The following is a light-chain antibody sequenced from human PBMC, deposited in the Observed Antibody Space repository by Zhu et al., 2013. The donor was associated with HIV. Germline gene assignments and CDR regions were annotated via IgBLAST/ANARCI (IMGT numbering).Light chain of an antibody. CDR2: GAS. V-gene: IGKV3-15*01. CDR1: QSVANS. CDR3: QQYAGAPFT. J-gene: IGKJ3*01. Sequence: EIVLTQSPVTLSLSPGERATLSCRASQSVANSLAWYQQKPGQAPRLLIYGASTRATGIPARFSGSGSGTEFTLTISSLQSEDFAVYYCQQYAGAPFTFGPGTKVDIK.